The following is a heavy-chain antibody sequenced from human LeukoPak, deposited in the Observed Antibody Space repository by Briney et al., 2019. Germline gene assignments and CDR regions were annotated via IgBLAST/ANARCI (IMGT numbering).Heavy chain of an antibody. J-gene: IGHJ5*02. V-gene: IGHV4-39*01. Sequence: SETLSLTCTVSGGSISSSTYYWGWIRQPPGKGLEWIGSIYYSGSTYHNPSLKSRVTISVDTSKNQFSLKLSSVTAADTAVYYCTAMVTVWFDPWGQGTLVTVSS. CDR3: TAMVTVWFDP. CDR2: IYYSGST. D-gene: IGHD5-18*01. CDR1: GGSISSSTYY.